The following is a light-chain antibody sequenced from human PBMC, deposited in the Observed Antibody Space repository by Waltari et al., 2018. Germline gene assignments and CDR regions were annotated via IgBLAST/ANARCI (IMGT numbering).Light chain of an antibody. Sequence: DIVMTQSPDSLTVSLGERATIKCKSTQCLLYSYTNKNYLAWYQQKPGQSPKLLIYWASTRDSGVPDRFSGSGSGTDFTLTICSLQAEDVAVYYCQQYYSTPVTFGQGTKVEMK. CDR3: QQYYSTPVT. CDR2: WAS. J-gene: IGKJ1*01. V-gene: IGKV4-1*01. CDR1: QCLLYSYTNKNY.